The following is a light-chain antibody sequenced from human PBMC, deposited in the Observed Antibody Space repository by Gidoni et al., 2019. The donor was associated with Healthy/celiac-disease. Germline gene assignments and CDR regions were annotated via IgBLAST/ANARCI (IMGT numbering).Light chain of an antibody. CDR2: WAS. J-gene: IGKJ4*01. CDR1: QSVLYSSNNENY. Sequence: DIVMTQSPDSLAVSLGERATINCKSSQSVLYSSNNENYLAWYQQKPGQPPNLLIYWASTRESGVPDRFRGSGSGTDFPLTLSSLQAEDVAVYYCQQYYSTPLTFGGGTKVEIK. V-gene: IGKV4-1*01. CDR3: QQYYSTPLT.